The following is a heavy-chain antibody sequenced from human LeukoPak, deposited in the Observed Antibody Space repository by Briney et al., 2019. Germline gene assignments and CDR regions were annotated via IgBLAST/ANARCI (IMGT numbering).Heavy chain of an antibody. CDR3: ARDYDGDSRCFGY. D-gene: IGHD2-21*01. Sequence: ASVKVSCKASGYTFTTYGINWVRQAPGQGLEWMGWISAYSGHTNYARKFQGRVTMTRDTSTTTVYMEMRSLRSDDTAVFYCARDYDGDSRCFGYWGQGTLVTVPS. V-gene: IGHV1-18*01. CDR2: ISAYSGHT. CDR1: GYTFTTYG. J-gene: IGHJ4*02.